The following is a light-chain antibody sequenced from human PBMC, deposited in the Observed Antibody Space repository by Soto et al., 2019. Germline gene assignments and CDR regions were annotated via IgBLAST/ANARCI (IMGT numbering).Light chain of an antibody. CDR2: GNS. Sequence: QSVLTQPPSVSGAPGQSVTISCTGSSSNIGAGHDVHWYQQFPGTAPKVLIYGNSNRPSGVPDRFSGSKSGTSASLAITGLQAEDEADYYCQSYDSSLSGSNVFGTGTQLTVL. CDR1: SSNIGAGHD. CDR3: QSYDSSLSGSNV. V-gene: IGLV1-40*01. J-gene: IGLJ1*01.